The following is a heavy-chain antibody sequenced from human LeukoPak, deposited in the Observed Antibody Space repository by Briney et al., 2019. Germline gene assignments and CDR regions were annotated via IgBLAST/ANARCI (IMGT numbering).Heavy chain of an antibody. CDR3: ARENAVATGAFDY. V-gene: IGHV3-48*01. Sequence: GGSLRLSRAASGFTFGSYGISWLRQAPGKGLEWVSHITGSGEISHYADSVQGRFTISRDNAKNSLYLQMNSLRAEDTAVYYCARENAVATGAFDYWGRGTLVTVSS. D-gene: IGHD5-12*01. J-gene: IGHJ4*02. CDR2: ITGSGEIS. CDR1: GFTFGSYG.